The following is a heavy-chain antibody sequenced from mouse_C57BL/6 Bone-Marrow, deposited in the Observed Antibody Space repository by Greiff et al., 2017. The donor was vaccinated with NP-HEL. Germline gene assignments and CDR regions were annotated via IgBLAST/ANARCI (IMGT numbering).Heavy chain of an antibody. D-gene: IGHD1-1*01. CDR3: ARPGPRTGICYYYGSSYVDWYFDV. Sequence: QVQLQQPGAELVKPGASVKLSCKASGYTFTSYWMHWVKQRPGQGLEWIGMIHPNSGSTNYNEKFKSKATLTVDKSSSTAYMQLSSLTSEDSAVYYCARPGPRTGICYYYGSSYVDWYFDVWGTGTTVTVSS. J-gene: IGHJ1*03. CDR1: GYTFTSYW. CDR2: IHPNSGST. V-gene: IGHV1-64*01.